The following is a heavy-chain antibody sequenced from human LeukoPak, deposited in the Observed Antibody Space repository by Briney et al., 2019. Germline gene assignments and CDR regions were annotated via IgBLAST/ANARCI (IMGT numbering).Heavy chain of an antibody. J-gene: IGHJ4*02. D-gene: IGHD1-1*01. CDR2: IYYSGST. CDR1: GGSIRSSSYY. Sequence: PSETLSLTCTVSGGSIRSSSYYWGWIRQPPGKGLEWIGSIYYSGSTNYKPSLRSRVTISVDTSKNQFSLKLSSVTAADTAVYYCARHAGSYYTYNLDYWGQGTLVTVSS. V-gene: IGHV4-39*01. CDR3: ARHAGSYYTYNLDY.